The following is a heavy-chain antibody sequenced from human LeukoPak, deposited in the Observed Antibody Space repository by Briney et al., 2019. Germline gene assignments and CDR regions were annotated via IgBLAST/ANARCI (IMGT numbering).Heavy chain of an antibody. CDR2: ISYDGSNK. CDR1: GFTFSSYA. J-gene: IGHJ6*04. Sequence: GGSLRLSCAASGFTFSSYAMHWVRQAPGKGLEWVAVISYDGSNKYYADSVKGRFTISRDNSKNTLYLQMNSLRAEDTAVYYCARARDCSSTSCYDYYYYYGMDVWGKGTTVTVSS. CDR3: ARARDCSSTSCYDYYYYYGMDV. V-gene: IGHV3-30-3*01. D-gene: IGHD2-2*01.